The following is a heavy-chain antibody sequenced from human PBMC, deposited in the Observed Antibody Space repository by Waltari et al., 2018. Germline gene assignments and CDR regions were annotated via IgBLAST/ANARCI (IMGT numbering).Heavy chain of an antibody. CDR3: ARGRPNYYDSSGYIFDY. D-gene: IGHD3-22*01. CDR1: GGSISSSSYY. CDR2: IYYSWST. Sequence: QLQLQESGPGLVKPSETLSLTCTVSGGSISSSSYYWGWIRQPPGKGLEWIGSIYYSWSTYDNPSLKSRVTISVDTSKNQFSLKLSSVTAADTAVYYCARGRPNYYDSSGYIFDYWGQGTLVTVSS. J-gene: IGHJ4*02. V-gene: IGHV4-39*07.